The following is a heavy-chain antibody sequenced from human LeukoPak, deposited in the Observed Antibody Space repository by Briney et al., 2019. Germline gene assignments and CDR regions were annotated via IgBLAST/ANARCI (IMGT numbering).Heavy chain of an antibody. CDR1: GGSFSGYY. V-gene: IGHV4-34*01. CDR2: INHSGST. D-gene: IGHD6-13*01. CDR3: ARGVYSSSWAPFDY. Sequence: SETLSLTCAVYGGSFSGYYWSWIRQPPGNGLEWIGEINHSGSTNYNPSLKSRVTISVDTSKNQFSLKLSSVTAADTAVYYCARGVYSSSWAPFDYWGQGTLVTVSS. J-gene: IGHJ4*02.